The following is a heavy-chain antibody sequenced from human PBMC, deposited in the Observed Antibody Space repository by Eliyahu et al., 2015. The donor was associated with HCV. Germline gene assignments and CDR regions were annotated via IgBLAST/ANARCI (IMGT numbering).Heavy chain of an antibody. CDR1: GGSISXSXYY. CDR3: ARQPHNPGYYYYYGMDV. CDR2: IYYSGXT. J-gene: IGHJ6*02. Sequence: QLQLQESGPGLVKPSXTLSLTCTVSGGSISXSXYYWGWXRQPPGKGXEWIGSIYYSGXTYYNPSLKSRVTISVDTSKNQFSLKLSSVTAADTAVYYCARQPHNPGYYYYYGMDVWGQGTTVTVSS. D-gene: IGHD5-24*01. V-gene: IGHV4-39*01.